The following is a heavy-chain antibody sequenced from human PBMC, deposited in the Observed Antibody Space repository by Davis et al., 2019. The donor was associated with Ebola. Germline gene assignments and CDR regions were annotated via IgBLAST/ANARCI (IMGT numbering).Heavy chain of an antibody. CDR1: GVTFTSYI. CDR3: AHLGPQRYCSGGGCHGYLDY. D-gene: IGHD2-15*01. Sequence: SVKVSCKASGVTFTSYIITWVRQAPGQGLEWMGGIVPVFRTASYAQNFQGRVTITADESTRTAYMELNGLRSEDTAVYYCAHLGPQRYCSGGGCHGYLDYWGQGTLVTVSS. CDR2: IVPVFRTA. V-gene: IGHV1-69*13. J-gene: IGHJ4*02.